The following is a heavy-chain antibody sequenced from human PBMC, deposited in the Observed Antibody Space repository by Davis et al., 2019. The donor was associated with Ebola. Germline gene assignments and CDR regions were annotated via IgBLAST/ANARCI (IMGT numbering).Heavy chain of an antibody. V-gene: IGHV4-61*01. CDR2: IYYSGST. D-gene: IGHD6-25*01. CDR3: ARVWGVAARWANWFDP. CDR1: GGSVSSGSYY. Sequence: SETLSLTCTVSGGSVSSGSYYWSWIRQPPGKGLEWIGYIYYSGSTNYNPSLKSRVTISVDTSKNQFSLKLSSVTAADTAVYYCARVWGVAARWANWFDPWGQGTLVTVSS. J-gene: IGHJ5*02.